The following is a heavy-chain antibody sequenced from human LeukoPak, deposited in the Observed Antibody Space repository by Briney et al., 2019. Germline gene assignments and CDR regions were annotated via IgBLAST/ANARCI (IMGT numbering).Heavy chain of an antibody. D-gene: IGHD2-2*01. V-gene: IGHV1-46*01. Sequence: ASVKVSCKASGYSFTGYYIHWVRQAPGQGLEWMGIINPSGGSTSYAQKFQGRVTMTRDMSTSTVYMELSSLRSEDTAVYYCAREGVQTTSRDVYYYYYMDVWGKGTTVTVSS. CDR2: INPSGGST. CDR1: GYSFTGYY. CDR3: AREGVQTTSRDVYYYYYMDV. J-gene: IGHJ6*03.